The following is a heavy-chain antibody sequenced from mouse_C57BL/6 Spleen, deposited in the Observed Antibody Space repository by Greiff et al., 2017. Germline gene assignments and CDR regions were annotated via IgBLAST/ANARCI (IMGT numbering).Heavy chain of an antibody. J-gene: IGHJ4*01. CDR1: GYAFTNYL. CDR2: INPGSGGT. Sequence: QVQLQQSGAELVRPGTSVMVSCKASGYAFTNYLTEWVKQRPGQGLERNGVINPGSGGTNYNEKFKGKATLTADKSSSTAYMQLSSLTSEDSAVYFCARGGDYDEMDYWGQGTSVTVSS. CDR3: ARGGDYDEMDY. D-gene: IGHD2-4*01. V-gene: IGHV1-54*01.